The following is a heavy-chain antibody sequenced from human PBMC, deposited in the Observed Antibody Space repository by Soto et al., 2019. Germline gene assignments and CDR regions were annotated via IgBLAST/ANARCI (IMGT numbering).Heavy chain of an antibody. V-gene: IGHV3-23*01. CDR1: GFIFTSYA. Sequence: EVQLLEYGGALVQPGGSLRLYCAASGFIFTSYAMSWGRQAPGKGLEWVSIIRDRGGHTYYADSVKGRLTISSDNSKNTLYLHMICLRAEAEGGYYCAKVCCEVVVSGKRRFWDEFRGQGSLVAVAS. J-gene: IGHJ4*02. CDR3: AKVCCEVVVSGKRRFWDEF. CDR2: IRDRGGHT. D-gene: IGHD2-21*02.